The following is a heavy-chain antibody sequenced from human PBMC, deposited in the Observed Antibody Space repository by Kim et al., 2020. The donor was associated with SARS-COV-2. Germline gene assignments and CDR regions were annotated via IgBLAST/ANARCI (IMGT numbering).Heavy chain of an antibody. Sequence: GGSLRLSCAASGFTFSSYGMHWVRQAPGKGLEWVAVISYDGSNKYYADSVKGRFTISRDNSKNTLYLQMNSLRAEDTAVYYCAKDRGAYQGSGSYYPDAFDIWGQGTMVTVSS. CDR3: AKDRGAYQGSGSYYPDAFDI. D-gene: IGHD3-10*01. J-gene: IGHJ3*02. CDR2: ISYDGSNK. CDR1: GFTFSSYG. V-gene: IGHV3-30*18.